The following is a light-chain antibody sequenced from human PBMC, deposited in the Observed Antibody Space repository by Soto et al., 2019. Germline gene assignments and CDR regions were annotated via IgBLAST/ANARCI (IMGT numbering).Light chain of an antibody. Sequence: QSALTQPASVSGSPGQSITISCSGTSSDVGAYNCVSWYQQHPGKAPQLMIFEVTNRPSGVSYRFSGSKSGTTASLSISGLQAEDEADYYCSSYTGSGGWVFGGGTKLTVL. J-gene: IGLJ3*02. CDR1: SSDVGAYNC. CDR2: EVT. CDR3: SSYTGSGGWV. V-gene: IGLV2-14*01.